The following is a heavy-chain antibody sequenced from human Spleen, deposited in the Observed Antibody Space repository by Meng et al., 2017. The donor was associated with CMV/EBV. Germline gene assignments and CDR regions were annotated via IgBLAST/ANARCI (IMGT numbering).Heavy chain of an antibody. CDR2: IYYTGAT. V-gene: IGHV4-31*02. D-gene: IGHD3-3*01. J-gene: IGHJ5*02. CDR3: ATSIPDSDFWSGYYGA. Sequence: NRSSNYFWTWIRQRPGKGLEWIGYIYYTGATLYNPSLRSRVTISLDTSKNQFSLKLSSVTAADTAVYYCATSIPDSDFWSGYYGAWGQGNLVTVSS. CDR1: NRSSNYF.